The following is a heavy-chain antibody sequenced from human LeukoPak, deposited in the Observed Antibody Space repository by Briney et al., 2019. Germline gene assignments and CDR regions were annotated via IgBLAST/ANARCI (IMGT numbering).Heavy chain of an antibody. J-gene: IGHJ4*02. V-gene: IGHV3-30*04. CDR3: ARDPPFGSGWSQNSFDY. Sequence: GGSLRLSCAPSGFTFDNYAMHWVRQAPGKGLEWVALISYDGGNIYYADSVQGRFTISRDNSKNTLYLQMNSLRPEDTAVYYCARDPPFGSGWSQNSFDYWGQGTLVTVSS. CDR2: ISYDGGNI. D-gene: IGHD6-19*01. CDR1: GFTFDNYA.